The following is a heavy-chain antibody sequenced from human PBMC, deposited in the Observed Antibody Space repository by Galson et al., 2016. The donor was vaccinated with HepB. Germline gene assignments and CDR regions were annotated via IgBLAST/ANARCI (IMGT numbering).Heavy chain of an antibody. Sequence: SVKVSCKASGYTFTNYGISWVRQAPGQGFEWMGWISGYNGNTNYAEKVHDRVTMTRDTTTSTAYMELRSLRSDDTAVYYCAKGRVRLGERFDASDMWGQGTMVTVSS. CDR1: GYTFTNYG. J-gene: IGHJ3*02. V-gene: IGHV1-18*01. CDR3: AKGRVRLGERFDASDM. D-gene: IGHD3-10*01. CDR2: ISGYNGNT.